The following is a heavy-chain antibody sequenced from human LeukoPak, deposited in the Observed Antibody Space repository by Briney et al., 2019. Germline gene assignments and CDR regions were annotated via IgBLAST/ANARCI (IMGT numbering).Heavy chain of an antibody. D-gene: IGHD2-2*01. J-gene: IGHJ3*01. CDR3: ARSLDDAPDSFDV. CDR1: GYSFTSHW. Sequence: GESLKISCQGSGYSFTSHWIGWVRQMPGKGLEWMGIIYPGDSDTRYSPSFQGQVTFSADKSITTAHLQWSSLKASDTAMYYCARSLDDAPDSFDVWGQGTMVTVSS. CDR2: IYPGDSDT. V-gene: IGHV5-51*01.